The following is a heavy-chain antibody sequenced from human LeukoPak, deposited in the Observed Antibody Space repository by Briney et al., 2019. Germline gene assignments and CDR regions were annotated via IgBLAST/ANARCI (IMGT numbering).Heavy chain of an antibody. CDR3: ARATSITVIVVAKYYFDY. Sequence: SETLSLTCAVYGGSFSAYYWSWIRQPPGKGLEWIGEINHSGSTNYNPSLKSRVTISVDTSKNQFSLKLSPVTAADTAAYYCARATSITVIVVAKYYFDYWGQRALVTVSS. J-gene: IGHJ4*02. V-gene: IGHV4-34*01. D-gene: IGHD3-22*01. CDR1: GGSFSAYY. CDR2: INHSGST.